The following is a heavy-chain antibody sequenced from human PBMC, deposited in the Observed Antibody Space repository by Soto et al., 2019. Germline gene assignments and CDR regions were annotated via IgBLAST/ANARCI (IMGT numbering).Heavy chain of an antibody. V-gene: IGHV3-72*01. CDR1: GFTFSDHY. CDR2: TRNKANSYTT. D-gene: IGHD1-26*01. J-gene: IGHJ2*01. CDR3: TRSSGTDRYFGL. Sequence: EVQLVDSGGNLVQPGGSLRLSCAASGFTFSDHYMDWVRQAPGKGLEWVARTRNKANSYTTEYAASVKGRFTVSRDNSQNSLYLQMNSLKTEDTAVYCCTRSSGTDRYFGLWGRGTLVTVSS.